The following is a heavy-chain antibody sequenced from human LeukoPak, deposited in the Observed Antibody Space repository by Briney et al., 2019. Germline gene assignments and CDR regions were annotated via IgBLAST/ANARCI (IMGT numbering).Heavy chain of an antibody. CDR2: LYRGGST. Sequence: GGSLRLSCEASGFSVGDNYITWVRQAPGKGLEWVSVLYRGGSTIYADSVRGRFTISRDRDNNTLYLQMNDLRAEDTAVYYCVRDYFTDTDGYYEHYLGIWGQGTLVTVSS. CDR1: GFSVGDNY. J-gene: IGHJ4*02. D-gene: IGHD3-22*01. V-gene: IGHV3-53*01. CDR3: VRDYFTDTDGYYEHYLGI.